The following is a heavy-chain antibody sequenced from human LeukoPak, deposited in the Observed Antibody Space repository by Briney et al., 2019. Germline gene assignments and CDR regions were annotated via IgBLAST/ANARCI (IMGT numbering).Heavy chain of an antibody. J-gene: IGHJ4*02. CDR1: EYSFTRYW. D-gene: IGHD6-13*01. CDR3: ARQGYSSSRDF. CDR2: IYPDDSDT. Sequence: GESLKISCKGSEYSFTRYWIGWVRQMPGKGLEWMGIIYPDDSDTRYSPSFQGQVTISADKSINTAYLQWSSLKASDTAIYYCARQGYSSSRDFWVQGTLVTVSS. V-gene: IGHV5-51*01.